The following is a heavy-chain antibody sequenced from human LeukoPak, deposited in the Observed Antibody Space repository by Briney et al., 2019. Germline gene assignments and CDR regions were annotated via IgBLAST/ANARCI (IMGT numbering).Heavy chain of an antibody. CDR3: AKVSRYQLLFSYFDY. V-gene: IGHV3-23*01. J-gene: IGHJ4*02. D-gene: IGHD2-2*01. Sequence: GGSLRLSCAASGFTFSSYAMSWVRQAPGKGLEWVSAISGSGGSTYYADSVKGRFTIPRDNSKNTLYLQMNGLRAEDTAVYYCAKVSRYQLLFSYFDYWGQGTLVTVSS. CDR1: GFTFSSYA. CDR2: ISGSGGST.